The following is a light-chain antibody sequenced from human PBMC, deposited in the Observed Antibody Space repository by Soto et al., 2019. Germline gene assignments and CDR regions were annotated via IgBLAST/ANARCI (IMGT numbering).Light chain of an antibody. CDR2: DVS. V-gene: IGLV2-14*01. J-gene: IGLJ3*02. CDR1: SSDVGGYNY. CDR3: SSYTSSSTPRV. Sequence: QSVLTQPASVSGSPGQSITISCTGTSSDVGGYNYVSWYQQHPGKAPKLMIYDVSNRPSGVSNRFSGSKSGNTASLTISGLQADDDADYYCSSYTSSSTPRVFGAGTKLTVL.